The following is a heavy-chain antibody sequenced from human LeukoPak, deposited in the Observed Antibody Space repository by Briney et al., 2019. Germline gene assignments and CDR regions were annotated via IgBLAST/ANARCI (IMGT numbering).Heavy chain of an antibody. Sequence: PGGSLRLSCAASGFTFDDYAMHWVRQAPGKGLEWVSLISGDGGSTYYADSVKGRFTISRDNSKNSLYLQMNSLRTEDTALYYCAKATEYYYDSSGYYFDCWGQGTLVTVSS. J-gene: IGHJ4*02. CDR2: ISGDGGST. V-gene: IGHV3-43*02. CDR1: GFTFDDYA. CDR3: AKATEYYYDSSGYYFDC. D-gene: IGHD3-22*01.